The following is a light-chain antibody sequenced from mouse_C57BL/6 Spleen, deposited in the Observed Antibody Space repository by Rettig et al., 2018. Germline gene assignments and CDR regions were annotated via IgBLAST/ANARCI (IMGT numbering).Light chain of an antibody. Sequence: QIVLTQSPAIMSASPGEKVTMTCSASSSVSYMYWYQQKPGSSPRLLIYDTSNLASGVPVRFSGSGSGTSYSLTISRMEAEDAATYYCQQWSSYPPTFGAG. CDR1: SSVSY. J-gene: IGKJ5*01. CDR3: QQWSSYPPT. V-gene: IGKV4-55*01. CDR2: DTS.